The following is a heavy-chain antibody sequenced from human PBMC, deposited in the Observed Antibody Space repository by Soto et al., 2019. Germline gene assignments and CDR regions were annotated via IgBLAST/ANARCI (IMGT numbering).Heavy chain of an antibody. CDR2: ISGSGGST. CDR3: ATGNYDYVWGSYRLPNYFDY. Sequence: GGSLRLSCAASGFTFSSYAMSWVRQAPGKGLEWVSAISGSGGSTYYADSVKGRFTISRDNSKNTLYLQMNSLRAEDTAVYYCATGNYDYVWGSYRLPNYFDYWGQGTLVTVSS. V-gene: IGHV3-23*01. D-gene: IGHD3-16*02. CDR1: GFTFSSYA. J-gene: IGHJ4*02.